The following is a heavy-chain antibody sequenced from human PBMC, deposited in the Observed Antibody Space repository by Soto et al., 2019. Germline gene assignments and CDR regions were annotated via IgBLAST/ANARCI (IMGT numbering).Heavy chain of an antibody. Sequence: QVQLAQYGAKVRKPGSSVKVSCRASGGSFSDFAFSWVRQAPGQGLEWMGGIIPMFAATKYAQKFQGRVTITADAYTTPVYLALSSLTSDDSAVYYCARVGIVAVAAALASYDDYTNYRFDSWGQGTLVSVSS. J-gene: IGHJ4*02. CDR3: ARVGIVAVAAALASYDDYTNYRFDS. D-gene: IGHD2-15*01. V-gene: IGHV1-69*01. CDR1: GGSFSDFA. CDR2: IIPMFAAT.